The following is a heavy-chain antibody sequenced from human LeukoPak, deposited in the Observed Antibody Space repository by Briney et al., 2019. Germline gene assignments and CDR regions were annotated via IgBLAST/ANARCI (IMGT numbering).Heavy chain of an antibody. Sequence: WASVKVSCKTSGYTFTGYHMHWVRQAPGQGLEWMGRINPNSGGTNYAQKFQGRVTMTRDTSISTAYMELSRLRSDDTAVYYCARAKAARPYYFDYWGQGTLVTVSS. CDR2: INPNSGGT. V-gene: IGHV1-2*06. CDR1: GYTFTGYH. D-gene: IGHD6-6*01. J-gene: IGHJ4*02. CDR3: ARAKAARPYYFDY.